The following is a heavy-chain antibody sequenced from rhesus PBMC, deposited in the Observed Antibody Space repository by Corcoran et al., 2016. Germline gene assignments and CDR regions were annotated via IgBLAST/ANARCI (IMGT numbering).Heavy chain of an antibody. D-gene: IGHD2-39*02. J-gene: IGHJ4*01. V-gene: IGHV1S2*01. CDR3: AMDGSYCSGGVCYSFDY. CDR1: GYTFTDSY. CDR2: INPYNGNT. Sequence: QVQLVQSGAEVKKPGSSVKVSCKASGYTFTDSYMPWVRQPPRQGLEWMGWINPYNGNTKYAQKFQGRVTMTRDTSTSTAYMELSSLRSEDTAVYYCAMDGSYCSGGVCYSFDYWGQGVLVTVSS.